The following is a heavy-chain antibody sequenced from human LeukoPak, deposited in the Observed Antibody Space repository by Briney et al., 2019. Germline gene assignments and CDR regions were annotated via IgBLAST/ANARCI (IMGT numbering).Heavy chain of an antibody. D-gene: IGHD3-22*01. Sequence: ASVKVSCKASGYTLTSYVISWVRQAPGQGLEWMGWISAYNGNTNYAQKLQGRVTMTTDTSTSTAYMELRSLRSDDTAVYYCARGGYYYDSSGYRIDYWGQGTLVTVSS. J-gene: IGHJ4*02. CDR2: ISAYNGNT. CDR1: GYTLTSYV. V-gene: IGHV1-18*01. CDR3: ARGGYYYDSSGYRIDY.